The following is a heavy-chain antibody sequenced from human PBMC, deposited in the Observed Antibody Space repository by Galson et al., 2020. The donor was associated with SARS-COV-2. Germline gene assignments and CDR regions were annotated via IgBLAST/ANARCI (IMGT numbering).Heavy chain of an antibody. CDR3: ARDQAGVLLWFGGFDY. J-gene: IGHJ4*02. CDR1: GFTFRSYG. V-gene: IGHV3-33*01. Sequence: GGSLRLSCAASGFTFRSYGMHWVRQAPGKGLEWVALIWYDDGDKYGTNNNYSDPVRGRFTISRDNSKNTLYLQMNSLRGDDTAVYYCARDQAGVLLWFGGFDYWGQGTRVTVSS. CDR2: IWYDDGDKYGTNN. D-gene: IGHD3-10*01.